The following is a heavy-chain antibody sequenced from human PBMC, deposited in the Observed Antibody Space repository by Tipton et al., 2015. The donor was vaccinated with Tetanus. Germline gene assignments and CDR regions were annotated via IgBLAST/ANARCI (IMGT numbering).Heavy chain of an antibody. V-gene: IGHV4-61*08. J-gene: IGHJ4*02. D-gene: IGHD2/OR15-2a*01. CDR1: GGSVSGGDYH. CDR3: ARAAGFLGLTHDF. Sequence: TLSLTCTVSGGSVSGGDYHWSWIRQPPGKGLEWIGYSHYSGSTSSNPSLKSRVTISLDRSNTQFSLRLDSLTAADTAVYYCARAAGFLGLTHDFWGRGTLVSVSS. CDR2: SHYSGST.